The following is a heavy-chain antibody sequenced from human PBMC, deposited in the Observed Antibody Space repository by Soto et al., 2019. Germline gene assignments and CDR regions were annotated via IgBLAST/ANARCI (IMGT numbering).Heavy chain of an antibody. J-gene: IGHJ6*03. CDR3: ASTLDYGHRDV. Sequence: RGLEWIGYIYRSGSTKYNPSLKSRLTISVDTSKNQFSLKLSSVTAADTAVYYSASTLDYGHRDVWGKGPPV. D-gene: IGHD3-16*01. CDR2: IYRSGST. V-gene: IGHV4-4*09.